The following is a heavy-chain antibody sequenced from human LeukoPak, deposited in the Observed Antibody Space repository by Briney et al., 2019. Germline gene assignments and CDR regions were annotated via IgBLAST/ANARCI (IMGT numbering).Heavy chain of an antibody. CDR2: INPNSGGT. V-gene: IGHV1-2*02. CDR3: ATLGYCSGGYCYPYNWFDP. CDR1: GYSFTDYY. J-gene: IGHJ5*02. Sequence: GASVKVSCKASGYSFTDYYMHWVRQAPGQGLEWMGWINPNSGGTNYAQKFQGRVTMTRDTSISTAYMELNRLRSDDTAVYYCATLGYCSGGYCYPYNWFDPWGQGTLVTVSS. D-gene: IGHD2-15*01.